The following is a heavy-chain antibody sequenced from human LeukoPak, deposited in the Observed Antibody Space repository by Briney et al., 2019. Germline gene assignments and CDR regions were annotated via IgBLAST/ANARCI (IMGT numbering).Heavy chain of an antibody. J-gene: IGHJ4*02. D-gene: IGHD3-22*01. CDR1: GFTFSSYA. Sequence: SGGSLRLYCAASGFTFSSYAMRWVGQAQGKGLEGGSAISGSGGSTYYADSVKGRFTISRDNSKYTLYLQMNSLRAEDTAVYYCAKVATTYYYDSSGYYYGQVYYFDYWGQGTLVTVSS. CDR3: AKVATTYYYDSSGYYYGQVYYFDY. V-gene: IGHV3-23*01. CDR2: ISGSGGST.